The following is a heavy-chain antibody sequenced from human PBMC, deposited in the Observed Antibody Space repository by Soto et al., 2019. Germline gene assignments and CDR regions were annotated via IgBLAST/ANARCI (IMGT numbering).Heavy chain of an antibody. CDR3: ARDSVLVDTAMVTWWGMDV. Sequence: PSETLSLTCTVSGGSISSGDYYWSWIRQPPGKGLEWIGYIYYSGSTYYNPSLKSRVTISVDTSKNQFSLKLSSVTAADTAVYYCARDSVLVDTAMVTWWGMDVWGQGTTVTVSS. J-gene: IGHJ6*02. CDR2: IYYSGST. CDR1: GGSISSGDYY. D-gene: IGHD5-18*01. V-gene: IGHV4-30-4*01.